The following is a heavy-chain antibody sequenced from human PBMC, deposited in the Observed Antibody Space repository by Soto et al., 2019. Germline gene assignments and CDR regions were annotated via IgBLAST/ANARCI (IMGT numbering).Heavy chain of an antibody. D-gene: IGHD1-26*01. CDR1: GFSLSDNGVG. Sequence: QITLKESGPTLVKRTQTLTLTCTFSGFSLSDNGVGVGWLRQPPGKALEWLALIYWDDEKIYSPSLKTRLTITKATSKNQVLLTMTNMDPVDTATYYCAHRLTWDAFDIWGQGTMVTVSS. CDR3: AHRLTWDAFDI. CDR2: IYWDDEK. V-gene: IGHV2-5*02. J-gene: IGHJ3*02.